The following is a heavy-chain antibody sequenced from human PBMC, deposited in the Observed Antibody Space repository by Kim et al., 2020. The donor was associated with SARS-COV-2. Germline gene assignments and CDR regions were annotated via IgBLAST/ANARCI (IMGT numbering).Heavy chain of an antibody. D-gene: IGHD5-12*01. V-gene: IGHV4-4*02. Sequence: SLKSRVTISVDKSKNQFSLKLSSVTAADTAVYYCASRTVGGDGYNLGFDYWGQGTLVTVSS. J-gene: IGHJ4*02. CDR3: ASRTVGGDGYNLGFDY.